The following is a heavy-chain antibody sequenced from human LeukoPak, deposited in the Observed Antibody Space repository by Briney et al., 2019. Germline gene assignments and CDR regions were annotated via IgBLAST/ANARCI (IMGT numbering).Heavy chain of an antibody. V-gene: IGHV6-1*01. D-gene: IGHD3-22*01. CDR2: TYYRSKWYN. Sequence: KLSQTLSLTCAISGDSVSSNSAAWNWIRQSPSRGLEWLGRTYYRSKWYNDYAVSVKSRITINPDTSKNQFSLKLSSVTAADTAVYYCARQVYYYDSNGYEHFDYWGQGTLVTVSS. CDR1: GDSVSSNSAA. J-gene: IGHJ4*02. CDR3: ARQVYYYDSNGYEHFDY.